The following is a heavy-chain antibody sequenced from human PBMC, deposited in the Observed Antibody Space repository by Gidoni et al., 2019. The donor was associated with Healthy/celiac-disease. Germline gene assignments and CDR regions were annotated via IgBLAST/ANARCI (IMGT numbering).Heavy chain of an antibody. J-gene: IGHJ4*02. CDR2: ISGSGGST. CDR3: AKISGYCSSTSCYARVGDYFDY. V-gene: IGHV3-23*01. D-gene: IGHD2-2*01. Sequence: EVQLLESGGGLVQPGGSLRPYCAASGFTFSSYAMSRVRQAPGKGLEWVSAISGSGGSTYYADSVKGRFTISRDNSKNTLYLQMNSLRAEDTAVYYCAKISGYCSSTSCYARVGDYFDYWGQGTLVTVSS. CDR1: GFTFSSYA.